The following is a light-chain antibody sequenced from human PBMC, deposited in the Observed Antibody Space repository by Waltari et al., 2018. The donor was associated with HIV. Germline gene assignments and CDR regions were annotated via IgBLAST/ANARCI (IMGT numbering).Light chain of an antibody. CDR2: EVS. V-gene: IGLV2-14*01. CDR1: SSDVGGYNY. CDR3: SSYTSSSTWV. Sequence: QSALTQPASVSGSPGQSITISCTGTSSDVGGYNYVSWYQQHPGKAPKLLIYEVSNRPPVVSNRFSGSKSGNTASLTISGLQAEDEADYYCSSYTSSSTWVFGGGTKLTVL. J-gene: IGLJ3*02.